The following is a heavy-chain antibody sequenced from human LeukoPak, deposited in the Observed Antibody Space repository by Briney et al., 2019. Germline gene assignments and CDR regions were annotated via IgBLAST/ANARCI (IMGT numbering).Heavy chain of an antibody. CDR3: AGERYKSY. CDR1: GYTFTGYY. V-gene: IGHV1-2*02. D-gene: IGHD2-2*02. Sequence: ASVTVSCKASGYTFTGYYMHWVRQAPGQGLEWMGWINPNSGGTNYAQTFQGRVTMTRDTSISTAYMELSRLRSDDTAVYYCAGERYKSYWGQGTLVTVSS. J-gene: IGHJ4*02. CDR2: INPNSGGT.